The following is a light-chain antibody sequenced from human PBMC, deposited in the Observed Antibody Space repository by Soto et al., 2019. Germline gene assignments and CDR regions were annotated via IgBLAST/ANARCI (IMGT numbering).Light chain of an antibody. V-gene: IGLV1-40*01. Sequence: QSVLTQPPSVSGAPGQRVTISCTGSSSNIGAGYDVHWYQHLPGTAPKLLIFGNSNRPSGVPDRFSGSKSGTSASLAITGLRAEDEADYYCQSYDSSLSGFYVFGTGTKLTVL. J-gene: IGLJ1*01. CDR3: QSYDSSLSGFYV. CDR1: SSNIGAGYD. CDR2: GNS.